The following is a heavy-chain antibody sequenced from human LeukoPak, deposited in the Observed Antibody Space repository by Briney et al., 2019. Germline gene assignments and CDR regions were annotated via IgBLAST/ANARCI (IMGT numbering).Heavy chain of an antibody. Sequence: PGGSLRLSCAASGFTFNNYGMTWVRQAPGKGLEWVSTISGTGSNIIYAASVMGRFTTSRDNSKSTLCLPMNSLRAEDTAMYYCAKSFGSGSPTIYYFDYWGQGTLVTVSS. J-gene: IGHJ4*02. V-gene: IGHV3-23*01. CDR1: GFTFNNYG. D-gene: IGHD3-10*01. CDR3: AKSFGSGSPTIYYFDY. CDR2: ISGTGSNI.